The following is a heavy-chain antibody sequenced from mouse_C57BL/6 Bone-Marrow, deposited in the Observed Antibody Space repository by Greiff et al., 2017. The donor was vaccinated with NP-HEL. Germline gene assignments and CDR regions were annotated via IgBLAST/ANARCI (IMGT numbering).Heavy chain of an antibody. D-gene: IGHD2-3*01. CDR1: GFTFSDFY. CDR3: ARDAIYDGYPSWFAY. J-gene: IGHJ3*01. V-gene: IGHV7-1*01. CDR2: SRNKANDYTT. Sequence: EVKLVESGGGLVQSGRSLRLSCATSGFTFSDFYMEWVRQAPGKGLEWIAASRNKANDYTTEYSASVKGRFIVSRDTSQSILYLQMNALRSEDTAIYYCARDAIYDGYPSWFAYWGQGTLVTVSA.